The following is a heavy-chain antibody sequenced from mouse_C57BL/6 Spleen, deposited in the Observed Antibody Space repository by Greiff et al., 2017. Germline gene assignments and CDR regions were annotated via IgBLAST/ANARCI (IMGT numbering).Heavy chain of an antibody. J-gene: IGHJ2*01. CDR1: GFTFSDYY. CDR2: INYDGSST. V-gene: IGHV5-16*01. Sequence: EVKLMESEGGLVQPGSSMKLSCTASGFTFSDYYMAWVRQVPETGLEWVANINYDGSSTYYLDSLKSRFIISRDNAKNILYLQMSSLKSEDTATYYCASQGRPRNFFYYWGQGTTLTVSS. CDR3: ASQGRPRNFFYY.